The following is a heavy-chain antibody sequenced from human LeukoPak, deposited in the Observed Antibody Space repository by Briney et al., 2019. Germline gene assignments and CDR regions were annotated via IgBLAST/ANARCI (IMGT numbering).Heavy chain of an antibody. Sequence: SETLSLTCTVSGGSISSYYGSWIRQPPGKGLEWIGYIYYSGSTNYNPSLKGRVTISVDTSKNQFSLKLSSVTAADTAVYYCARVPVRYGSGSYYNPYYFDYWGQGTLVTVSS. J-gene: IGHJ4*02. V-gene: IGHV4-59*01. CDR2: IYYSGST. CDR3: ARVPVRYGSGSYYNPYYFDY. D-gene: IGHD3-10*01. CDR1: GGSISSYY.